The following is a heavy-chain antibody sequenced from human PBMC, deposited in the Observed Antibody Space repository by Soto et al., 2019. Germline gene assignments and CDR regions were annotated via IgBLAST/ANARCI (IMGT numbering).Heavy chain of an antibody. CDR1: GYDFSSYG. V-gene: IGHV1-18*04. J-gene: IGHJ4*02. D-gene: IGHD2-2*01. CDR3: VRDPQRNDY. Sequence: QVQLVQSGAAVKKPGASVKVSCKASGYDFSSYGISWVRQAPGQGLEWMGWISASNGNRDYAQQFQGRVTMTSDTSRTTAYMELRSLRSDDTAVYYCVRDPQRNDYWGQGTLVNVSS. CDR2: ISASNGNR.